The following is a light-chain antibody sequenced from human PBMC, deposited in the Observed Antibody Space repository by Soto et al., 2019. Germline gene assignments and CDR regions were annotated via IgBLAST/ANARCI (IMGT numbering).Light chain of an antibody. CDR3: QQRNMWPIT. J-gene: IGKJ5*01. CDR1: QSVSSS. CDR2: DTS. V-gene: IGKV3-11*01. Sequence: EIVVTQSPATLSVSPGERVTLSCRASQSVSSSLAWYQQRPGQAPRLLIYDTSTRATDTPPRFSGSGSGTDFTLTISSLEPEDSAVYYCQQRNMWPITFGQGTRLEIK.